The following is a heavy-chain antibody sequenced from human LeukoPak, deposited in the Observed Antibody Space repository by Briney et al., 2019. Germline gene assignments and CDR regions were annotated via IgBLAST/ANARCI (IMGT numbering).Heavy chain of an antibody. V-gene: IGHV3-30-3*01. CDR1: GFTFSSYA. J-gene: IGHJ4*02. CDR3: ARGVEYYFDY. CDR2: ISYDGSNK. Sequence: GGSLRLSCAASGFTFSSYAMHWVRQAPGKGLEWVAVISYDGSNKYYADSVKGRFTISGDNSKNTLYLQMNSLRAENTAVYYCARGVEYYFDYWGQGTLVTVSS.